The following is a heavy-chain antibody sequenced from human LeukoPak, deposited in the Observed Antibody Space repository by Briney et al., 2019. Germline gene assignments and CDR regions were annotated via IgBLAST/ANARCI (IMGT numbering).Heavy chain of an antibody. J-gene: IGHJ4*02. CDR3: ARDRLEAAAPFDY. Sequence: GGSLRLSCAASGFTFSSYSMSWVRQAPGKGLEWVSSISSSSSYIYYADSVKGRFTISRDNAKNSLYLQMNSLRAEDTAVYYCARDRLEAAAPFDYWGQGTLVTVSS. CDR2: ISSSSSYI. CDR1: GFTFSSYS. D-gene: IGHD6-13*01. V-gene: IGHV3-21*01.